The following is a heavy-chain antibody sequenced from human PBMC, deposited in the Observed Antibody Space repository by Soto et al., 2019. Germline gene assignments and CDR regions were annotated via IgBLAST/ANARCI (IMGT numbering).Heavy chain of an antibody. V-gene: IGHV5-51*01. Sequence: GESLKISCKGSGYSFTSYWIGWVRQMPGKGLEWMGIIFLGDSDTRYSPSFQGQVIISADKSISTAYLQWSCLKVSDTAMYYCARVSPAIIDCWGQGTLVTVSS. CDR1: GYSFTSYW. CDR3: ARVSPAIIDC. J-gene: IGHJ4*02. D-gene: IGHD2-2*01. CDR2: IFLGDSDT.